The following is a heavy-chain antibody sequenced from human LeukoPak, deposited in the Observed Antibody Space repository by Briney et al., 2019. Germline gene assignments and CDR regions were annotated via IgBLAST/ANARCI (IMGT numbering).Heavy chain of an antibody. D-gene: IGHD3-9*01. CDR3: ARDNRYYDILAGYLSTGMDV. V-gene: IGHV3-33*01. Sequence: GGSLRLSCAASGFTFSSYGMRWVRQAPGKGLEWVAVIWYDVSNKYYAGSVKGRFTISRDNSKNTLYLQMNSLRAEDTAVYYCARDNRYYDILAGYLSTGMDVWGQGTTVTVSS. CDR2: IWYDVSNK. J-gene: IGHJ6*02. CDR1: GFTFSSYG.